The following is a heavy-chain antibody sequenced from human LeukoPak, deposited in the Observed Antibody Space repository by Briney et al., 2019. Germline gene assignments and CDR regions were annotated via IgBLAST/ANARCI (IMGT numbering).Heavy chain of an antibody. CDR2: ISGSGGST. D-gene: IGHD2-21*02. CDR3: ATVGSRMVTADY. J-gene: IGHJ4*02. Sequence: GGSLRLSCAASGFTFSSYAMSWVRQAPGKGLEWVSAISGSGGSTYYADSVKGRFTLSRDTSENTRYLQSNSLRAEDTAVYYCATVGSRMVTADYWGQGTLVTVSS. V-gene: IGHV3-23*01. CDR1: GFTFSSYA.